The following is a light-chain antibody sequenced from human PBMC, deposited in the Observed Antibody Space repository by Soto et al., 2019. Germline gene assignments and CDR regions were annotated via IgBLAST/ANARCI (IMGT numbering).Light chain of an antibody. V-gene: IGKV1-6*01. Sequence: AIQMTQSPSSLSASVGDRVTITCRASQGIRNDLGWFQQKPGKAPNLLIYAASSLQSGVPSRFSGSGSGTDFTLTISSLQPEDFATYYCLQDYNYPWTFGQGTKVEIK. CDR3: LQDYNYPWT. CDR1: QGIRND. CDR2: AAS. J-gene: IGKJ1*01.